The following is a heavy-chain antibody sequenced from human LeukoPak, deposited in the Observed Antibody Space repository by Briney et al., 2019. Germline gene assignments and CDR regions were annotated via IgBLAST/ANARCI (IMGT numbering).Heavy chain of an antibody. J-gene: IGHJ5*02. V-gene: IGHV4-34*01. CDR2: INHSGST. Sequence: PSETLSLTCAVYGGFFSGYYWSWIRQPPGKGLEWIGEINHSGSTNYNPSLKSRVTISVDTSKNQFSLKLSSVPAADTAVYYCARGVPAAIFRYNWFDPWGQGTLVTVSS. CDR3: ARGVPAAIFRYNWFDP. CDR1: GGFFSGYY. D-gene: IGHD2-2*01.